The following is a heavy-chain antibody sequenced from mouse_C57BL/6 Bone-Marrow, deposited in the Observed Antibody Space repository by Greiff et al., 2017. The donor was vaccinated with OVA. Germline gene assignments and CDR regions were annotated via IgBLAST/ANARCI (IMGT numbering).Heavy chain of an antibody. CDR3: ALLLRSAWFAY. CDR2: IHPNSGST. CDR1: GYTFTSYW. J-gene: IGHJ3*01. Sequence: QVHVKQPGAELVKPGASVKLSCKASGYTFTSYWMHWVKQRPGQGLEWIGMIHPNSGSTNYNEKFKSKATLTVDKSSSTAYMQLSSLTSEDSAVYYCALLLRSAWFAYWGQGTLVTVSA. D-gene: IGHD1-1*01. V-gene: IGHV1-64*01.